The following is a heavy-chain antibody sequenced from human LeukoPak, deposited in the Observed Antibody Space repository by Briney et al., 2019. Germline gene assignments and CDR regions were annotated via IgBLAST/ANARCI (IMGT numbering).Heavy chain of an antibody. D-gene: IGHD1-26*01. V-gene: IGHV3-15*01. CDR3: TTEYTYSYYFDF. Sequence: GGSLRLSCAASGFTFSYVWMSWVRQVPGKGPEWVGRIKSKRDGETTDYTDPVKGRFTISRDDSKTTLYLQMNSLKTEDTAVYYCTTEYTYSYYFDFWGQGTLVIVSS. CDR2: IKSKRDGETT. J-gene: IGHJ4*02. CDR1: GFTFSYVW.